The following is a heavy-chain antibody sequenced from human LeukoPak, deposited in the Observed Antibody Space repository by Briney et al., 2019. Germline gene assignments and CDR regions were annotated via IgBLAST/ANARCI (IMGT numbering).Heavy chain of an antibody. CDR3: ARHLDYYGSGTYEF. V-gene: IGHV4-59*08. J-gene: IGHJ4*02. CDR2: ISYSGYT. Sequence: SETLSLTCAVYGGSFSGYYWSWIRQPPGKGLEWIGYISYSGYTNYNPSLKSRVTISVDTSKNQFSLKLSSVAAADTAVYYCARHLDYYGSGTYEFWGQGTLVTVSS. CDR1: GGSFSGYY. D-gene: IGHD3-10*01.